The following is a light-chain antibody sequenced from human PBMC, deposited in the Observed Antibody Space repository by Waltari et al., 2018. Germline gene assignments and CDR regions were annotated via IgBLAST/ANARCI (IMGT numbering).Light chain of an antibody. J-gene: IGKJ5*01. V-gene: IGKV2-29*03. CDR1: QSLLHSDGKTY. CDR3: MQGIHLPIT. Sequence: DIVMTQTPLSLSVNPGQPASISCKSSQSLLHSDGKTYLSWYLQKPGQSPQLLIYEVSIRLSGVPDRLSCSGSGTDFTLKISRVEAEDVGVYYCMQGIHLPITFGQGTRLEIK. CDR2: EVS.